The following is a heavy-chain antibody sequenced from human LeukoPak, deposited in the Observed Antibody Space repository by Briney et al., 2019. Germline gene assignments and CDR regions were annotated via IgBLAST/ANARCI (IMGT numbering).Heavy chain of an antibody. CDR2: IYYSGST. D-gene: IGHD2-21*02. Sequence: PSETLSLTCTVSGGSISSSSYYWGWIRQPPGTGLEWIGSIYYSGSTYYNPSLKSRVTISVDTSKNQFSLKLSSVTAADTAVYYCARHGSIVVVTAILGLDYWSQGTLVTVSS. J-gene: IGHJ4*02. CDR1: GGSISSSSYY. CDR3: ARHGSIVVVTAILGLDY. V-gene: IGHV4-39*01.